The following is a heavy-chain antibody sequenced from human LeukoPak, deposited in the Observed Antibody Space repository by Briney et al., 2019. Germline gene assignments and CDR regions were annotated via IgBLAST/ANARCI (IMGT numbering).Heavy chain of an antibody. J-gene: IGHJ6*02. CDR2: ISSSGSTI. V-gene: IGHV3-48*03. CDR1: VFTFSRYE. CDR3: ARVGHDSSGYYYYYYYGMDV. D-gene: IGHD3-22*01. Sequence: GGSLRLSCAASVFTFSRYEMNWVRQAPGKGLEWVSYISSSGSTIYYADSVKGRFTITRDNAKNSLYLQMSSLRAEDTAVYCCARVGHDSSGYYYYYYYGMDVWGQGTTVTVSS.